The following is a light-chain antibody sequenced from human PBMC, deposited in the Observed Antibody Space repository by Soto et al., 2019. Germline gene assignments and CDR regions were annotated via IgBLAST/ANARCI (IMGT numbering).Light chain of an antibody. CDR1: QDISNY. CDR2: DAS. V-gene: IGKV1-33*01. Sequence: DIQMTQSPSSLSASVGDRVTITCQASQDISNYLNWYQQKPGKAPKLLIYDASNLETGVPSRFSGSGSGTDFTFTHSSLQPEDIATYYCQQYDNLPPVLTFGGGTKVEIK. J-gene: IGKJ4*01. CDR3: QQYDNLPPVLT.